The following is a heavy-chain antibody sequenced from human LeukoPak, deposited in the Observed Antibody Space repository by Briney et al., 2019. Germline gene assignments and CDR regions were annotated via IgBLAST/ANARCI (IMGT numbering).Heavy chain of an antibody. Sequence: PSETLSLTCTVSGDSISSGTHYWSWIRQPPGKGLEWIGCVYYTESTNCNPSLRSRVTISVDTSKNQFSLKLSSVTAADTAVYYCARRGYADPCDIWGQGTMVTVSS. D-gene: IGHD2-2*01. J-gene: IGHJ3*02. CDR3: ARRGYADPCDI. CDR1: GDSISSGTHY. V-gene: IGHV4-61*01. CDR2: VYYTEST.